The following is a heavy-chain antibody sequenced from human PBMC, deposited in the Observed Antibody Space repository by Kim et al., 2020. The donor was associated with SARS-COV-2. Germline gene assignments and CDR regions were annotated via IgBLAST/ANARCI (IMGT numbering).Heavy chain of an antibody. CDR2: SGK. J-gene: IGHJ4*02. D-gene: IGHD3-16*01. V-gene: IGHV3-30*02. Sequence: SGKTSADDDKGQFTIFRDNSKNTLYLQMNRLGVEDTAVYYCAKDLGGLSDSWGQGTLVTVSS. CDR3: AKDLGGLSDS.